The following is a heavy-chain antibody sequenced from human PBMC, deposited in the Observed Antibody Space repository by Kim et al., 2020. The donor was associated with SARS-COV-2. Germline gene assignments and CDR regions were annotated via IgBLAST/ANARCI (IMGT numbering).Heavy chain of an antibody. V-gene: IGHV3-7*01. J-gene: IGHJ4*02. D-gene: IGHD5-12*01. CDR3: ARAGHSGYDLDY. Sequence: YDVDSVKGRFTISRDNAKNALYLQMNSLRAEDTAVYYCARAGHSGYDLDYWGQGTLVTVSS.